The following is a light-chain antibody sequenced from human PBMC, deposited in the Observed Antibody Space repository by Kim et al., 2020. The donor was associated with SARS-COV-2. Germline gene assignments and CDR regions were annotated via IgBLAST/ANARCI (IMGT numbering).Light chain of an antibody. Sequence: DIQLTQSPSSVSASVGDRVTITCRTSRSVSNYLNWYQVKPGKAPTLLIYDLYALQSGVPSRFSGGGSGTAFTLTISSLQPEDFGTYYCHQTYRSPHTFGQGTRLEI. CDR3: HQTYRSPHT. J-gene: IGKJ5*01. CDR1: RSVSNY. V-gene: IGKV1-39*01. CDR2: DLY.